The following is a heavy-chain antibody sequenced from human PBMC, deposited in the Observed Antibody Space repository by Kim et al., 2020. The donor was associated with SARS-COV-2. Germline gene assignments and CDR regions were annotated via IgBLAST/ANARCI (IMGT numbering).Heavy chain of an antibody. CDR3: ARVDGGSYWGYYYYGMDV. CDR1: GFTFSSYW. J-gene: IGHJ6*02. D-gene: IGHD1-26*01. Sequence: GGSLRLSCAASGFTFSSYWMSWVRQAPGKGLEWVANIKQDGSEKYYVDSVKGRFTISRDNAKNSLYLQMNSLRAEDMAVYYCARVDGGSYWGYYYYGMDVWGQGPTVTVSS. V-gene: IGHV3-7*01. CDR2: IKQDGSEK.